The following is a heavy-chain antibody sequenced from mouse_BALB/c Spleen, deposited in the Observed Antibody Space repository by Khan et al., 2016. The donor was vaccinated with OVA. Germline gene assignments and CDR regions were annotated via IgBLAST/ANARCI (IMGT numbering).Heavy chain of an antibody. CDR3: AREEPLYYFDY. Sequence: VQLQESGAELMRPGASVKLSCKTSGYIFTSYWIHWVKQRSGQGLEWIARIYPGTDNTYYNEKFKDKATLTADKSSTTAYMQLSSLKSEYSAVYVGAREEPLYYFDYWGQGTTLTVSS. CDR2: IYPGTDNT. J-gene: IGHJ2*01. V-gene: IGHV1S132*01. CDR1: GYIFTSYW. D-gene: IGHD6-1*01.